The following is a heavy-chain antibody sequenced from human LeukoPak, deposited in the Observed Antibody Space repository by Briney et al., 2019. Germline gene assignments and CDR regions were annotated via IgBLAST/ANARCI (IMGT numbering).Heavy chain of an antibody. D-gene: IGHD3-10*01. CDR3: AKDVTMVRGVIYYYYYYMDV. CDR1: GFTFSSYG. CDR2: MRYDGSNK. V-gene: IGHV3-30*02. Sequence: GGSLRLSCAASGFTFSSYGMHWVRQAPGKGLEWVAFMRYDGSNKYYADSVKGRFTISRDNSKNTLYLQMNSLRAEDTAVYYCAKDVTMVRGVIYYYYYYMDVWGKGTTVTVSS. J-gene: IGHJ6*03.